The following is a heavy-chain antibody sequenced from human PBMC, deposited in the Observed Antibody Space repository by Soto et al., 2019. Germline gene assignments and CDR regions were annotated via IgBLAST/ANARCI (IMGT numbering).Heavy chain of an antibody. J-gene: IGHJ6*02. Sequence: PSETLSLTCTVSGGSISSGGYYWSWIRQHPGKGLEWIGAIYYNGSTYYNPSLKSRVTISVETSKKQFSLKLSSVTAADTAVYYCARHEVRYLDWLPNYSLDVWGQGTTVTVSS. D-gene: IGHD3-9*01. CDR2: IYYNGST. CDR3: ARHEVRYLDWLPNYSLDV. CDR1: GGSISSGGYY. V-gene: IGHV4-39*01.